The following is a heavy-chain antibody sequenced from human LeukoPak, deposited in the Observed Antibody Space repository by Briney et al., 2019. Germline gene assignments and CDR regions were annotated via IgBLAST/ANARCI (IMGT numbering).Heavy chain of an antibody. CDR1: GYTFTGYD. V-gene: IGHV1-2*06. Sequence: ASVTVSCXASGYTFTGYDLDWVRQAPGQGLEWMGRINPNNGGTNYAQKFQGRVTMTRDTSISTAFMELSRLRSDDTAIYYCARDRLGSYEYWGQGTLVTVSS. CDR3: ARDRLGSYEY. D-gene: IGHD1-26*01. CDR2: INPNNGGT. J-gene: IGHJ4*02.